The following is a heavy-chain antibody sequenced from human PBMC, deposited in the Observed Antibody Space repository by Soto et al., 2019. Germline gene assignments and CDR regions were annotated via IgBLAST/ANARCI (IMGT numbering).Heavy chain of an antibody. CDR3: ARDLGNYDFWSGYQGYYYYGMDV. Sequence: GGSLRLSCAASGFTVSSNYMSWVLQAPWKGLEWVSVIYSGGSTYYADSVKGRFTISRDNSKNTLYLQMNSLRAEDTAVYYCARDLGNYDFWSGYQGYYYYGMDVWGQGTTVTVSS. CDR2: IYSGGST. V-gene: IGHV3-53*01. J-gene: IGHJ6*02. D-gene: IGHD3-3*01. CDR1: GFTVSSNY.